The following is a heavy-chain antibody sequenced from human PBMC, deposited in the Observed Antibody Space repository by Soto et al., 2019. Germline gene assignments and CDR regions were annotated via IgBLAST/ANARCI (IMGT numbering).Heavy chain of an antibody. CDR2: ISYDGSNK. CDR1: GFTFSSYG. J-gene: IGHJ4*02. Sequence: VGSLRLSCAASGFTFSSYGMHWVRQAPGKGLEWVAVISYDGSNKYCADSVKGRFTISRDNSKNTLYLQMNSLRAEDTAVYYCAKAASAGMTPFDYWGQGTLVTVSS. CDR3: AKAASAGMTPFDY. V-gene: IGHV3-30*18. D-gene: IGHD6-13*01.